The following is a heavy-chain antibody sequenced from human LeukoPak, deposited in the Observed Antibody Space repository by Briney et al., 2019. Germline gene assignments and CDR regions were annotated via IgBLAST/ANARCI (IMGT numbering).Heavy chain of an antibody. V-gene: IGHV3-23*01. CDR2: ISGSGGST. J-gene: IGHJ4*02. CDR1: GFTFSSYA. Sequence: GGSLRLSCAASGFTFSSYAMSWVRQAPGKGLEWVSAISGSGGSTYYGDSVKGRFTISRDNSKNTLYLQMNSLRAEDTAVYYCAKDGRGYYYDSSGYSDYWGQGTLVTVSS. D-gene: IGHD3-22*01. CDR3: AKDGRGYYYDSSGYSDY.